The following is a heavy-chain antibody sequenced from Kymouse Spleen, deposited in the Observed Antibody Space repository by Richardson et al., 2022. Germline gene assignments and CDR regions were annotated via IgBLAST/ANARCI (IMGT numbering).Heavy chain of an antibody. CDR1: GFTFSSYW. Sequence: EVQLVESGGGLVQPGGSLRLSCAASGFTFSSYWMSWVRQAPGKGLEWVANIKQDGSEKYYVDSVKGRFTISRDNAKNSLYLQMNSLRAEDTAVYYCARDKIAARPGYYYGMDVWGQGTTVTVSS. V-gene: IGHV3-7*01. CDR2: IKQDGSEK. J-gene: IGHJ6*02. D-gene: IGHD6-6*01. CDR3: ARDKIAARPGYYYGMDV.